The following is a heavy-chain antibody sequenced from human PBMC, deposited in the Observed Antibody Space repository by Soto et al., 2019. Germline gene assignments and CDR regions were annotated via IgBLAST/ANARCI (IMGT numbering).Heavy chain of an antibody. D-gene: IGHD3-3*01. CDR3: ARRISGGSYPGY. CDR2: IDPSYSYT. CDR1: GSXFTIFL. V-gene: IGHV5-10-1*01. J-gene: IGHJ4*02. Sequence: PXEXLKISYKTSGSXFTIFLVDWVRHMPGKGRECMGIIDPSYSYTNYSPSFQGNVTVSVDNSITTAYLQWSSLKDSDKDLYYCARRISGGSYPGYWGQGTLVTVSS.